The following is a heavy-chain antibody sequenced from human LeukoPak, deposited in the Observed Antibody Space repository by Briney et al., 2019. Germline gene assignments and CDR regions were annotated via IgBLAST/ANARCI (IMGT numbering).Heavy chain of an antibody. CDR1: GFTFSDYG. D-gene: IGHD6-19*01. V-gene: IGHV3-33*01. Sequence: GGSLRLSCAVSGFTFSDYGMHWVRQASGKGLEWVAVIWYDGTNKYYADSVEGRFTISRDNSKNTLYLQMNSLRAEDTAVYYCARTRYNSGGGDYWGQGTPVTVSP. J-gene: IGHJ4*02. CDR3: ARTRYNSGGGDY. CDR2: IWYDGTNK.